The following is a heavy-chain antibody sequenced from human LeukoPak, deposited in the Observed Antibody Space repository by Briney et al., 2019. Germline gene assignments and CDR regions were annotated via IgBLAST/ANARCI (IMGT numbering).Heavy chain of an antibody. CDR2: ISSSGSTI. CDR1: GFTFSSYE. J-gene: IGHJ4*02. CDR3: ARDLSDIVVVPAAPHDGSSLH. V-gene: IGHV3-48*03. Sequence: GGSLRLSCAASGFTFSSYEMNWVRQAPGKGLEWVSYISSSGSTIYYADSVKGRFTISRDNAKNSLYLQMNSLRAGDTAVYYCARDLSDIVVVPAAPHDGSSLHWGQGTLVTVSS. D-gene: IGHD2-2*01.